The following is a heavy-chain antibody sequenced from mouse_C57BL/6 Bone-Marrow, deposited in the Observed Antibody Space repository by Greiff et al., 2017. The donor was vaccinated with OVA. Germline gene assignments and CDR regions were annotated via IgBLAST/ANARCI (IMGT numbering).Heavy chain of an antibody. CDR2: IDPSDSYT. CDR1: GYTFTSYW. Sequence: VQLQQPGAELVRPGTSVKLSCKASGYTFTSYWMHWVKQRPGQGLEWIGVIDPSDSYTNYNQKFKGKATLTVDTSSSTAYMQLSSLTSEDSAVYYCARDYYDYDGPFAYWGQGTLVTVSA. J-gene: IGHJ3*01. D-gene: IGHD2-4*01. CDR3: ARDYYDYDGPFAY. V-gene: IGHV1-59*01.